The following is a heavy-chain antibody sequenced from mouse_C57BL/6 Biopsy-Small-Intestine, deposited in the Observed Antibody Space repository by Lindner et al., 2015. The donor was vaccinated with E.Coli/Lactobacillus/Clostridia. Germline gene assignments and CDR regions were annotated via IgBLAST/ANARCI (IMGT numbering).Heavy chain of an antibody. Sequence: VQLQESGPELVKPGASVKISCKASGYTFSRSWMNWVRQRPGKGLEWIGRIYPGDGDTNYNGKFKGKVTLTADKSSSIVYMQLSSLTSEDSAVYLCARRPSGYDHDGWFVYWGQGTLVTVSS. CDR2: IYPGDGDT. V-gene: IGHV1-82*01. CDR3: ARRPSGYDHDGWFVY. J-gene: IGHJ3*01. CDR1: GYTFSRSW. D-gene: IGHD2-4*01.